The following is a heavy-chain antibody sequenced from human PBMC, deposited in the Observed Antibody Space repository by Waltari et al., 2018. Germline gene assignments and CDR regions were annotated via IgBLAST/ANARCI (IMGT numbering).Heavy chain of an antibody. D-gene: IGHD2-15*01. V-gene: IGHV3-30-3*01. J-gene: IGHJ4*02. CDR1: GFTFSSYA. Sequence: QVQLVESGGGVVQPGRSLRLSCAASGFTFSSYAMHWVRQAPGKGLEWVAFISYDGSNKYYADSVKGRFTISRDNSKNTLYLQMNSLRAEDTAVYYCARDCGGSCYYQFDYWGQGTLVTVSS. CDR2: ISYDGSNK. CDR3: ARDCGGSCYYQFDY.